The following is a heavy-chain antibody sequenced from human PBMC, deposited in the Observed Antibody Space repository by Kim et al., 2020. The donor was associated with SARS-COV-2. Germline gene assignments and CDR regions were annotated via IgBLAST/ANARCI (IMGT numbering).Heavy chain of an antibody. J-gene: IGHJ5*02. CDR3: ALLRGYMEDWFDL. D-gene: IGHD1-26*01. CDR2: ISYSGST. CDR1: GASISSRDSY. Sequence: SETLSLTCSVSGASISSRDSYWSWMRQPPGKGLEWIVFISYSGSTYYNPSLKSRLTISADTSENQFSLRLNSVTAADTALYYCALLRGYMEDWFDLWGQG. V-gene: IGHV4-30-4*01.